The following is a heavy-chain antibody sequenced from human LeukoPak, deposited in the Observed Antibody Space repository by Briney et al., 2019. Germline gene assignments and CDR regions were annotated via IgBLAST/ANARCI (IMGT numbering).Heavy chain of an antibody. CDR3: ARQKYGGYPKDFDY. CDR2: IYYSGST. D-gene: IGHD1-26*01. V-gene: IGHV4-39*01. Sequence: SETLSLTCSVSGGSISSTSYYWGWIRQPPGKGLEWIGSIYYSGSTYYNPSLKSRVTISVDTSKNQFSLKVRSVTAADTAVYYCARQKYGGYPKDFDYWGQGTLVTVSS. J-gene: IGHJ4*02. CDR1: GGSISSTSYY.